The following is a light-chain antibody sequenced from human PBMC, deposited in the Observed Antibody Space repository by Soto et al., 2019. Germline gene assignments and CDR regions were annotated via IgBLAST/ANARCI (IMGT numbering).Light chain of an antibody. J-gene: IGLJ2*01. V-gene: IGLV2-8*01. CDR2: EVS. CDR1: SSDVGGYNY. CDR3: SSYAGNNVV. Sequence: QSALTQPPSASGSPGQSVTISCTGTSSDVGGYNYVSWYQQHPGKAPKLMIYEVSKRPSGVPDRFSGSKSGNTASLTVSGLQPEDDADYYCSSYAGNNVVFGGGTKLTVL.